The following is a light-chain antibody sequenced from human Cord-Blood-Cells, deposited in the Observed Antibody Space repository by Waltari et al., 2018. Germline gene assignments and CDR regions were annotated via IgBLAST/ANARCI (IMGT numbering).Light chain of an antibody. CDR3: QQYDNLPLT. CDR2: DAS. V-gene: IGKV1-33*01. CDR1: QDISNY. J-gene: IGKJ4*01. Sequence: MPMRTCPWSVSCSVRHSLPITCQASQDISNYLNWYQQKPGKAPKLLIYDASNLETGVPSRFSGSGSGTDFTFTISSLQPEDIATYYCQQYDNLPLTFGGGTKVEIK.